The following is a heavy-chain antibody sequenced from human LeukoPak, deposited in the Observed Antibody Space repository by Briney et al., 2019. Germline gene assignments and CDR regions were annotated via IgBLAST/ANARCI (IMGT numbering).Heavy chain of an antibody. J-gene: IGHJ6*02. Sequence: SVKVSCEASGGTFSSYAISWVRQAPGQGLEWMGGIIPIFGTANYAQKFQGRVTITADESTSTAYMELSSLRSEDTAVYYCARGPKPSYDILTGYPKAYYYYGMDVWGQGTTVTVSS. CDR2: IIPIFGTA. D-gene: IGHD3-9*01. CDR3: ARGPKPSYDILTGYPKAYYYYGMDV. CDR1: GGTFSSYA. V-gene: IGHV1-69*13.